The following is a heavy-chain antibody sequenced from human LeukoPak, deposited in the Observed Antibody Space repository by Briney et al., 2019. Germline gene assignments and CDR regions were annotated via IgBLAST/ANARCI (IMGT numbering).Heavy chain of an antibody. Sequence: PGRSLRLSCAASGFTVITNDMTWVRQAPGKGLEWVSVLYSDGNTKYADSVQGRFTISRDKSKNTLYLEMNSLSPDDTAVYYCARGVEPLAANTLAYWGQGTLVTVSS. D-gene: IGHD1-14*01. J-gene: IGHJ4*02. CDR3: ARGVEPLAANTLAY. CDR1: GFTVITND. V-gene: IGHV3-53*01. CDR2: LYSDGNT.